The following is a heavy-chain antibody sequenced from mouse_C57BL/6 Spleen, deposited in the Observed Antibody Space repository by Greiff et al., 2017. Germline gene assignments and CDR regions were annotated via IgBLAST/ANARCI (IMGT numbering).Heavy chain of an antibody. Sequence: QVQLQQSGAELMKPGASVKLSCKATGYTFTGYWIEWVKQRPGHGLEWIGEILPGSGSTNYNEKFKGKATFTADPSSNTAYMQLSSLTTEDSAIYYCARLAYSTPAWFAYWGQGTLVTVSA. J-gene: IGHJ3*01. D-gene: IGHD2-5*01. CDR1: GYTFTGYW. CDR3: ARLAYSTPAWFAY. V-gene: IGHV1-9*01. CDR2: ILPGSGST.